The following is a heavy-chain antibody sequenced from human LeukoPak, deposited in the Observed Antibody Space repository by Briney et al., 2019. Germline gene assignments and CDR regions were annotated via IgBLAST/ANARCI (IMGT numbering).Heavy chain of an antibody. D-gene: IGHD1-26*01. CDR2: IYCSGST. CDR3: ARVLYSGSYYGWFDP. Sequence: PSETLSLTCTVSGGSISSYYWSWIRQPPGKGLEWIGYIYCSGSTNYNPSLKSRVTISVDTSKNQFSLKLSSVTAADTAVYYCARVLYSGSYYGWFDPWGQGTLVTVSS. CDR1: GGSISSYY. J-gene: IGHJ5*02. V-gene: IGHV4-59*08.